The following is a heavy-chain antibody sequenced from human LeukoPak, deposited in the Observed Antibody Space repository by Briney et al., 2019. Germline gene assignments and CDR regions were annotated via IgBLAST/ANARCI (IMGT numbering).Heavy chain of an antibody. CDR2: IYDSRNT. CDR1: GGSISTYY. V-gene: IGHV4-59*08. D-gene: IGHD5-12*01. J-gene: IGHJ4*02. CDR3: ARHDPVGLGGYDKGSLDY. Sequence: SETLSLTCIVSGGSISTYYWTWIRQPPGKGLEWIGYIYDSRNTNYNPSLKSRVTLSVDTTKNQFSLKLSSVTAADTAVYYCARHDPVGLGGYDKGSLDYWGQGILVTVFS.